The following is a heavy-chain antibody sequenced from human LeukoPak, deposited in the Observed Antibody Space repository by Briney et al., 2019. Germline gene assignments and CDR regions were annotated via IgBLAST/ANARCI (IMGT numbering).Heavy chain of an antibody. D-gene: IGHD2-15*01. CDR3: ARQADNNWFDS. CDR1: GYTFTDYY. J-gene: IGHJ5*01. Sequence: GASVKVSCKASGYTFTDYYLHWVRQAPGQGLEWMGWINPNSGSTKYAQKFQGRVTMTRDTSISTAYMELSRLRSDDSAVFYCARQADNNWFDSWGQGTLVTVSS. CDR2: INPNSGST. V-gene: IGHV1-2*02.